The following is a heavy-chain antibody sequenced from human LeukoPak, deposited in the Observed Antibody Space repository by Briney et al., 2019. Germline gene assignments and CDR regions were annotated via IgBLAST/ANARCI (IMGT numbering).Heavy chain of an antibody. D-gene: IGHD3-10*01. CDR1: GYSISSGYY. CDR3: ARRRVRGVISGGAFDI. V-gene: IGHV4-38-2*02. CDR2: IYHSGST. J-gene: IGHJ3*02. Sequence: PSETLSLTCTVSGYSISSGYYWGWIRQPPGKGLEWIGSIYHSGSTYYNPPLKSRVTISVDTSKNQFSLKLSSVTAADTAVYYCARRRVRGVISGGAFDIWGQGTMVTVSS.